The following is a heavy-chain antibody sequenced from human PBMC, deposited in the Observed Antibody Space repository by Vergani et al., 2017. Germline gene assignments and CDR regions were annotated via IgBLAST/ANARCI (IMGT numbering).Heavy chain of an antibody. V-gene: IGHV1-69*08. CDR3: ARVGSPYYYYYGMDV. J-gene: IGHJ6*02. CDR2: VIPHLERT. D-gene: IGHD1-26*01. CDR1: GGTFGSHT. Sequence: QVQLEQSGAEVKKPGSSVTVSCRASGGTFGSHTISWVRQAPGQGLEWVGRVIPHLERTTLAQHLQGRVIITADKAKSTAYMELSSLRSEDTAVYYCARVGSPYYYYYGMDVWGQGTTVTVSS.